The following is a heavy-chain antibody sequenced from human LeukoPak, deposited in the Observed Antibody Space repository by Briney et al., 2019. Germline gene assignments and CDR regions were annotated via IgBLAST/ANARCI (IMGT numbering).Heavy chain of an antibody. CDR3: ARVRWFGESNHFDY. V-gene: IGHV3-74*01. CDR2: INSDGRST. J-gene: IGHJ4*02. CDR1: GFTFSNYW. D-gene: IGHD3-10*01. Sequence: PGGSLRLSCAASGFTFSNYWIHWVRQAPGKGLVWVSRINSDGRSTSYADSVKGRFSISRDNAKNTLFLQMNSLRAEDTAVYYCARVRWFGESNHFDYWGQGTLVTVSS.